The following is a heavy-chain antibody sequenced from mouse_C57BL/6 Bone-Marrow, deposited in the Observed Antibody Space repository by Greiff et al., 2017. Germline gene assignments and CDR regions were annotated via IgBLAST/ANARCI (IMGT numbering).Heavy chain of an antibody. D-gene: IGHD1-1*01. CDR3: ARVGSSPLGY. J-gene: IGHJ2*01. V-gene: IGHV1-81*01. Sequence: QVHVKQSGAELARPGASVKLSCKASGYTFTSYGISWVKQRTGQGLEWIGEIYPRSGNTYYNEKFKGKATLTADKSSSTAYMELRSLTSEDSAVYYCARVGSSPLGYWGQGTTLTGSS. CDR1: GYTFTSYG. CDR2: IYPRSGNT.